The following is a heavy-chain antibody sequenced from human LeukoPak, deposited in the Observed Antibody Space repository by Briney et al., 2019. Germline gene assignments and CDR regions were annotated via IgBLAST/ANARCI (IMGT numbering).Heavy chain of an antibody. CDR1: GGSISSHY. CDR2: IYYSGST. V-gene: IGHV4-59*11. CDR3: ARSPVSSGYSPFFDY. Sequence: PSETLSLTCTVSGGSISSHYWGWIRQPPGKGLEWIGYIYYSGSTNYNPSLKSRVTISVDTSKNQFSLKLSSVTAADTAVYYCARSPVSSGYSPFFDYWGQGTLVTVSS. D-gene: IGHD3-22*01. J-gene: IGHJ4*02.